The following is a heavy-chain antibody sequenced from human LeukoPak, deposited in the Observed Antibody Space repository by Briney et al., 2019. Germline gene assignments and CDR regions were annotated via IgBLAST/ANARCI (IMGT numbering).Heavy chain of an antibody. CDR3: ARHGVMAAAAYFDY. J-gene: IGHJ4*02. D-gene: IGHD6-13*01. V-gene: IGHV3-48*04. CDR2: ISSSSSTI. CDR1: GFTFSSYS. Sequence: GGSLRLSCAASGFTFSSYSMNWVRQAPGKGLEWVSYISSSSSTIYYADSVKGRFTISRDNAKNSLYLEMNSLRAEDTALYYCARHGVMAAAAYFDYWGQGNLVTVSS.